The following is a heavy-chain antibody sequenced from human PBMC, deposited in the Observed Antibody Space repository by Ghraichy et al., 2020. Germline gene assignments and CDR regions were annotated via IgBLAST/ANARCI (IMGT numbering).Heavy chain of an antibody. V-gene: IGHV3-20*01. CDR1: GFTFDHYN. J-gene: IGHJ6*02. CDR3: SRDGPYYYFGMDV. CDR2: IDWNGGTT. Sequence: LTCAASGFTFDHYNLHWVRQAPGKGLEWVAGIDWNGGTTSYADSVKGRFTISRDNAKNSLFLQMNSLRAEDTALYHCSRDGPYYYFGMDVWGQGTTVTVSS.